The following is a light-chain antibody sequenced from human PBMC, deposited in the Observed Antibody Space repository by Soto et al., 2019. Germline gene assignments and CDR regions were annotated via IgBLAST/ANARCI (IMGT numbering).Light chain of an antibody. CDR3: LQDYGDSRT. CDR2: AAS. Sequence: QMTQSPSSLSASVGEKIIITCRASRDVGSDVSWYQQKPGQAPKLLIYAASNLYTGVPSRFSGSRSGTEFTLTISSLQPEDFASYYCLQDYGDSRTFGQGTNVDIK. CDR1: RDVGSD. V-gene: IGKV1-6*01. J-gene: IGKJ1*01.